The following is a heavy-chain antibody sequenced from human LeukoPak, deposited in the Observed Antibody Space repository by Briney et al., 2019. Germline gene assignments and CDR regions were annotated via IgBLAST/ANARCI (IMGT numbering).Heavy chain of an antibody. CDR2: ISSSGSTI. J-gene: IGHJ6*04. CDR3: AELGITMIGGV. V-gene: IGHV3-48*03. D-gene: IGHD3-10*02. Sequence: GGSLRLSCAASGFIFSSYAMNWVRQAPGKGLEWVSYISSSGSTIYYADSVKGRFTISRDNAKNSLYLQMNSLRAEDTAVYYCAELGITMIGGVWGKGTTVTISS. CDR1: GFIFSSYA.